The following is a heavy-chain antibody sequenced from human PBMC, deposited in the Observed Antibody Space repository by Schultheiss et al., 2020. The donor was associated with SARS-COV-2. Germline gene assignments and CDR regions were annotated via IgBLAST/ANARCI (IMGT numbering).Heavy chain of an antibody. CDR2: IYYSGST. J-gene: IGHJ4*02. CDR1: GGSISSGGYY. Sequence: SETLSLTCTVSGGSISSGGYYWSWIRQHPGKGLEWIGYIYYSGSTYYNPSLKSRVTISVDRSKNQFSLKLSSVTAADTAVYYCARVGQWLVRDYFDYWGQGTLVTVSS. D-gene: IGHD6-19*01. CDR3: ARVGQWLVRDYFDY. V-gene: IGHV4-31*03.